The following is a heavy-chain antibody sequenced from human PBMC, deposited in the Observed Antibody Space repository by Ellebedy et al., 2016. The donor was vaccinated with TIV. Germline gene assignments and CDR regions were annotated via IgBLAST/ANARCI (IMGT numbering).Heavy chain of an antibody. D-gene: IGHD3-3*01. CDR3: AREAYFGVVLTDAFDI. Sequence: GESLKISCAASGFSFSNYGMNWVRQTPGGSLEWLSYISSRGTTIKYADSVEGRFTVSRDNTKKSVILQLTSLRAEDTAVYYCAREAYFGVVLTDAFDIWGQGTMVSVSS. J-gene: IGHJ3*02. CDR2: ISSRGTTI. CDR1: GFSFSNYG. V-gene: IGHV3-48*04.